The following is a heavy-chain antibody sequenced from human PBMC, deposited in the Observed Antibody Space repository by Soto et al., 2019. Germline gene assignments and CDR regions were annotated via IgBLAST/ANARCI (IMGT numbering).Heavy chain of an antibody. Sequence: GGSLRLSCTVSGFSFNNYGINWVRQAPGKGLEWVSSISKSDYTYYSDSVKGRFAISRDNAKSPVSLQMNTLRVEDTAVYYCAREASIIIPAVSDFWGQGTLVTVSS. CDR3: AREASIIIPAVSDF. J-gene: IGHJ4*02. CDR2: ISKSDYT. CDR1: GFSFNNYG. D-gene: IGHD2-2*01. V-gene: IGHV3-21*01.